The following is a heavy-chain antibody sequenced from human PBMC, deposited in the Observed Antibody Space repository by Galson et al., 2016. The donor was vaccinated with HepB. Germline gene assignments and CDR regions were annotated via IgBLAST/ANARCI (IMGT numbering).Heavy chain of an antibody. J-gene: IGHJ4*02. CDR2: IFPTDSYI. CDR1: GYSFTNYW. V-gene: IGHV5-51*01. D-gene: IGHD4-17*01. CDR3: ARRSLYYGDLVMDYFDY. Sequence: QSGAEVKKPGESLKISCEASGYSFTNYWIVWVRQMPGKGLEWMGIIFPTDSYIKYGPSFQGQVTISADKSISTAYLQWNSRKAPDTAIYYCARRSLYYGDLVMDYFDYWGQGTLVTVSS.